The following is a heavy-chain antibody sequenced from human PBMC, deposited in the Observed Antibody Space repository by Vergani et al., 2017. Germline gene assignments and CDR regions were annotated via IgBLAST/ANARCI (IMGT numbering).Heavy chain of an antibody. Sequence: EVQLLESGGGLVQPGGSLRLSCAASGFPFSSYAMSWVRQAPGKGLEWVSAISGSGGRTYYADSVKGRFTISRDNSKNTLYLQMNSLRAEDTAVYYCASIYSSGWPYYVDYGGEGTLVTVSS. J-gene: IGHJ4*02. D-gene: IGHD6-19*01. CDR2: ISGSGGRT. V-gene: IGHV3-23*01. CDR1: GFPFSSYA. CDR3: ASIYSSGWPYYVDY.